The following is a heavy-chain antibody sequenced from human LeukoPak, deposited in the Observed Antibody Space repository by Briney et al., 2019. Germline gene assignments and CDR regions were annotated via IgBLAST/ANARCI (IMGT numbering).Heavy chain of an antibody. CDR1: GGSISSYY. CDR3: ARRYRRFLEWLLYFDY. CDR2: IYTSGST. Sequence: SETLSLTCTVSGGSISSYYWSWIRQPPGKGLEWIGYIYTSGSTNYNPSLKSRVTISVDTSKSQFSLKLSSVTAADTAVYYCARRYRRFLEWLLYFDYWGQGTLVTVSS. V-gene: IGHV4-4*09. D-gene: IGHD3-3*01. J-gene: IGHJ4*02.